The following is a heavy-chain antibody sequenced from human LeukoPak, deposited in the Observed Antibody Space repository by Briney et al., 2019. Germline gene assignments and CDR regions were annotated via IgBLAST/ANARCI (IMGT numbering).Heavy chain of an antibody. V-gene: IGHV3-48*03. CDR3: AELGITMIGGV. CDR1: GFTFSSYE. J-gene: IGHJ6*04. Sequence: PGGSLRLSCAASGFTFSSYEMNWVRQAPGKGLEWVSYISSSGSTIYYADSVKGRFTISRDNAKNSLNLQMNSLRAEDTAVYYCAELGITMIGGVWGKGTTVTTSS. D-gene: IGHD3-10*02. CDR2: ISSSGSTI.